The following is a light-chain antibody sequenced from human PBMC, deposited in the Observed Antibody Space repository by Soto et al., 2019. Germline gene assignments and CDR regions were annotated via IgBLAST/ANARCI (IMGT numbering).Light chain of an antibody. CDR1: QSVSSN. CDR3: QQYNNWPLWT. V-gene: IGKV3-15*01. Sequence: IVMTQSPATLSVSPGERATLSCRASQSVSSNLAWYQKKPVQAPRLLIYGASTRATGIPARFSGSGSGTEFTLTISSLQSEDFAVYYCQQYNNWPLWTFGQGTKVDSK. CDR2: GAS. J-gene: IGKJ1*01.